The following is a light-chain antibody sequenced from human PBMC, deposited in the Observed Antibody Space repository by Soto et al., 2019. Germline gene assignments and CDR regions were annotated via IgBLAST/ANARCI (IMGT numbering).Light chain of an antibody. Sequence: QSALTQPRSVSGSPGQSVTISCTGTSSDVGGYNYVSWYQQHPGKAPKLMIYDVSKRPSGVPDRFSGSKSGNTASLTISGLQAEDEADYYCCTPLXVFGTGNKVTVL. CDR1: SSDVGGYNY. V-gene: IGLV2-11*01. CDR3: CTPLXV. CDR2: DVS. J-gene: IGLJ1*01.